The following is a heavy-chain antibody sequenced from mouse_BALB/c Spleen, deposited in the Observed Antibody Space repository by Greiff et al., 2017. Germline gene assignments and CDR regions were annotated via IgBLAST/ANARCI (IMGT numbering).Heavy chain of an antibody. D-gene: IGHD2-1*01. Sequence: EVQLVESGPELVKPGASVKIPCKASGYTFTDYNMDWVKQSHGKSLEWIGDINPNNGGTIYNQKFKGKATLTVDKSSSTAYMGLRSLTSEDTAVYYCARRGSYYGNYEYFDDWGEGTTLTVSS. CDR3: ARRGSYYGNYEYFDD. V-gene: IGHV1-18*01. J-gene: IGHJ2*01. CDR2: INPNNGGT. CDR1: GYTFTDYN.